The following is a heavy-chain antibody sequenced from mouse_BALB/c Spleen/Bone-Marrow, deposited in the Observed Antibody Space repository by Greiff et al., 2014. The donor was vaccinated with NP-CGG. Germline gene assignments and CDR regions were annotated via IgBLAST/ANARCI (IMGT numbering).Heavy chain of an antibody. CDR3: ARHEDRLRAWFAY. V-gene: IGHV1-62-2*01. CDR1: GYTFTEYI. J-gene: IGHJ3*01. CDR2: FYPGSGSI. Sequence: VMLVESGAELVKPGASVKLSCKASGYTFTEYIIHWVKQRSGQGLEWIGWFYPGSGSIKYNEKFKDKATLTADKSSSTVYMGLSRLTSEDSAVYFCARHEDRLRAWFAYWGQGTLVTVSA. D-gene: IGHD3-2*02.